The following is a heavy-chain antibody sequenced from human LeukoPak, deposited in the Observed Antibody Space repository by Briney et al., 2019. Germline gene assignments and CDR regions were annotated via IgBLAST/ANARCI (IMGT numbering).Heavy chain of an antibody. CDR3: ARGGRSGYSGYEYCFDY. J-gene: IGHJ4*02. CDR2: IYSGGTT. V-gene: IGHV3-66*01. D-gene: IGHD5-12*01. CDR1: GFTFSSYW. Sequence: GGSLRLSCAASGFTFSSYWMSWVRQAPGKGLEWVSVIYSGGTTYYADSVRGRFTISRDNSKNTLYLQMNSLRAEDTAVYYCARGGRSGYSGYEYCFDYWGQGTLVTVSS.